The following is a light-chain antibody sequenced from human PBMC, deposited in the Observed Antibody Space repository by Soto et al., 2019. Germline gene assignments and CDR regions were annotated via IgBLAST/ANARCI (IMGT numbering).Light chain of an antibody. V-gene: IGLV2-14*01. J-gene: IGLJ2*01. CDR3: ISYTSSSTVV. CDR2: DVT. CDR1: SSDVGGYNY. Sequence: QSAPTQPASVAGSPGQSITLSCTGTSSDVGGYNYVSWYQQHPGKAPKIMIYDVTNRPSGVSNRFYGSKSGNTASLTVSGLQADDEADYYCISYTSSSTVVFGGGTKLTVL.